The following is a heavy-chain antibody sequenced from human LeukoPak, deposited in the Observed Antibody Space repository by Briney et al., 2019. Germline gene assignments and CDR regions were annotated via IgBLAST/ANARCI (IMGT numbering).Heavy chain of an antibody. CDR3: AKDPSYYGSGILFDY. V-gene: IGHV3-23*01. Sequence: GVSLRLSCAASGFTFSSYAMSWVRQAPGKGLEWVSAISGSGGSTYYADSVKGRFTISRDNSKNTLYLQMNSLRAEDTAVYYCAKDPSYYGSGILFDYWGQGTLVTVSS. CDR1: GFTFSSYA. J-gene: IGHJ4*02. D-gene: IGHD3-10*01. CDR2: ISGSGGST.